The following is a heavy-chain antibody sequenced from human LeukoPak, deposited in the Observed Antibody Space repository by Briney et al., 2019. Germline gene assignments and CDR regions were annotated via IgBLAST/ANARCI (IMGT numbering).Heavy chain of an antibody. V-gene: IGHV1-69*13. J-gene: IGHJ4*02. CDR2: IMPIFGTA. D-gene: IGHD2-21*02. CDR3: AALLGNCGGDCYSDY. Sequence: SVTVSCKASRGTFSSYAISWLRQAPGQRLEWMGGIMPIFGTANYAQKFQGRVTITADESTSTAYMELSSLRSEDTAVYYCAALLGNCGGDCYSDYWGQGTLVTVTS. CDR1: RGTFSSYA.